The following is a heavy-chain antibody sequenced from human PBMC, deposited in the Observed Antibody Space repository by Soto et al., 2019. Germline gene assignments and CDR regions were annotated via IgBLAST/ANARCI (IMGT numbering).Heavy chain of an antibody. D-gene: IGHD3-16*01. V-gene: IGHV4-59*01. CDR2: IYYTGNT. CDR3: AAGLDHNKVGY. Sequence: QVRLQESGPGLVEPSETLSLTCTVSGGSISPSYWNWVRQPPGKRLEWIGCIYYTGNTYYNPSLKSRVTISRDTSKTKFSLEVTSVTAADTAMYYCAAGLDHNKVGYWGQGTLVTVSS. CDR1: GGSISPSY. J-gene: IGHJ4*02.